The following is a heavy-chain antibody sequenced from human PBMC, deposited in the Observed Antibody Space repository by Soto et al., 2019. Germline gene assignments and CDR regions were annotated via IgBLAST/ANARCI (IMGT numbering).Heavy chain of an antibody. D-gene: IGHD2-15*01. Sequence: VQLVESGGGLVQPGGSLRLSCGASGFTFSSYWMSWVRQAPGKGLEWVANIKQDGDEKYYVDSVKGRFTISRDNAKNSLDRQMNSLRAEDTAVYYCARVYCSDASCYSPDDAFDFWGQGTMVSVSS. CDR3: ARVYCSDASCYSPDDAFDF. V-gene: IGHV3-7*01. CDR1: GFTFSSYW. J-gene: IGHJ3*01. CDR2: IKQDGDEK.